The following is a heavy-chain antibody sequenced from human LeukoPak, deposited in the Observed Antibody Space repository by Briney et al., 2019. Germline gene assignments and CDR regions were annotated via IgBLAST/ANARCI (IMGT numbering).Heavy chain of an antibody. CDR1: GGSFSGYY. V-gene: IGHV4-31*11. J-gene: IGHJ5*02. D-gene: IGHD6-13*01. Sequence: SETLSLTCAVYGGSFSGYYWSWIRQHPGKGLEWIGYIYYSGRTYYNPSLKSRVTISVDTSKNQFSLKLSSVTAADTAVYYCARGLVVPAARIAAAGTGALVWFDPWGQGTLVTVSS. CDR2: IYYSGRT. CDR3: ARGLVVPAARIAAAGTGALVWFDP.